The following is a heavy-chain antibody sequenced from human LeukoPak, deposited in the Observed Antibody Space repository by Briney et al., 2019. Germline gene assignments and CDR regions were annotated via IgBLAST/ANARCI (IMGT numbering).Heavy chain of an antibody. D-gene: IGHD1-26*01. J-gene: IGHJ3*02. Sequence: GGSLRLSCAASGFTFSDYYMSWIRQAPGKGLEWVSYISSSSSYTNYADSVKGRFNISRDNAKNSLYLQMNSLRAEDTAVYYCARGDGGSYQSNAFDIWGQGTMVTVSS. V-gene: IGHV3-11*06. CDR2: ISSSSSYT. CDR1: GFTFSDYY. CDR3: ARGDGGSYQSNAFDI.